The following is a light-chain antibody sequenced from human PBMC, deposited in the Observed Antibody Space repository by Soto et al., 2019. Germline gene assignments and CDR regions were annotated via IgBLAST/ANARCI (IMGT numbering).Light chain of an antibody. CDR1: ESVNDY. CDR3: QQRFTWPPFT. J-gene: IGKJ3*01. V-gene: IGKV3-11*02. Sequence: EVVLTQSPATLSLSPGERATLFCRANESVNDYLAWYQQRPVQAPRLLIFDASNRAPGIPARFSASGSRRDFTLTISSLEPEDFAVYYCQQRFTWPPFTFGPGTKVDF. CDR2: DAS.